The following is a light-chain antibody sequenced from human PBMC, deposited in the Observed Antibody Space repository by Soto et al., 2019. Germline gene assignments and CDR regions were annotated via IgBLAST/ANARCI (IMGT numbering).Light chain of an antibody. CDR3: QQRSNWPPMYT. Sequence: PGERATLSCRARQSVSSYLAWYQQKPGQAPRLLIYDASNRATGIPARFSGSGSGTDFTLTISSLEPEDFAVYYCQQRSNWPPMYTFGQGTKLEIK. CDR2: DAS. V-gene: IGKV3-11*01. J-gene: IGKJ2*01. CDR1: QSVSSY.